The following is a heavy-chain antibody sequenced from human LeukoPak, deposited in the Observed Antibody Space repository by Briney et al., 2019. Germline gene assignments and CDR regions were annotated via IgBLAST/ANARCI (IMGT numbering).Heavy chain of an antibody. D-gene: IGHD1-1*01. CDR1: GGSISSSTYY. CDR2: IYTSGST. Sequence: PSETLSLTCTVSGGSISSSTYYWGWIRQPAGKGLEWIGRIYTSGSTNYNPSLKSRVTMSVDTSKNQFSLKLSSVTAADTAVYYCARGGTTPFDYWGQGTLVTVSS. CDR3: ARGGTTPFDY. V-gene: IGHV4-61*02. J-gene: IGHJ4*02.